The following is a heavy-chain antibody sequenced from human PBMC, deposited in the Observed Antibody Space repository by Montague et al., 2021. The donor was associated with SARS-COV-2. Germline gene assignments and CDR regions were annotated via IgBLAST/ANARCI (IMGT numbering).Heavy chain of an antibody. J-gene: IGHJ4*02. Sequence: SETLSLTCSVSGGSISDYYWNWIRQPPGKGLEWIGYIYYNTGNTRYNPXLQSRVTISLDTSKNQFSLNLRSVTAADTALYFCAGGTGYDYYFDCWGLGTLVTVSS. CDR2: IYYNTGNT. CDR1: GGSISDYY. V-gene: IGHV4-59*01. D-gene: IGHD5-12*01. CDR3: AGGTGYDYYFDC.